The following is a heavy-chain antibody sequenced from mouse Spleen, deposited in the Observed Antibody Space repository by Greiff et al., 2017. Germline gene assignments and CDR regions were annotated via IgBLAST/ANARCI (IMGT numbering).Heavy chain of an antibody. CDR1: GFNIKDYY. CDR2: IDPENGDT. V-gene: IGHV14-4*02. Sequence: VQLQQSGAELVRSGASVKLSCTASGFNIKDYYMHWVKQRPEQGLEWIGWIDPENGDTEYAPKFQGKATMTADTSSNTAYLQLSSLTSEDTAVYYCNAWGQLGLRRAMDYWGQGTSVTVSS. J-gene: IGHJ4*01. D-gene: IGHD3-2*01. CDR3: NAWGQLGLRRAMDY.